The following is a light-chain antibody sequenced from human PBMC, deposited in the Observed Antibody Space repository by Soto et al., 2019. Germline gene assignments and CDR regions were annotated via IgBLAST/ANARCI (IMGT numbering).Light chain of an antibody. CDR2: GAS. Sequence: EIVLTQSPGTLSLSPGERATLSCRASQTISSTFLAWYRQRPGQAPRLLIYGASSRATGIPDRFSGSGSGTDLTLTISRLEPEDFAVYYCQQFGLSPTFGGGTKVENK. CDR3: QQFGLSPT. CDR1: QTISSTF. V-gene: IGKV3-20*01. J-gene: IGKJ4*01.